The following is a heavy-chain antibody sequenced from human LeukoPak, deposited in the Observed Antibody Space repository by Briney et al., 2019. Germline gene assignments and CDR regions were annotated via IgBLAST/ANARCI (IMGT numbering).Heavy chain of an antibody. CDR2: IIPIFGTA. J-gene: IGHJ6*03. CDR1: GGTFSSYA. D-gene: IGHD6-13*01. CDR3: AREGLAAADSYMDV. Sequence: SVKVSCKASGGTFSSYAISWVRQAPGQGLEWMGGIIPIFGTANYAQKFQGRVTITTDESTSTAYMELSSLRSEDTAVYYCAREGLAAADSYMDVWGKGTTVTVSS. V-gene: IGHV1-69*05.